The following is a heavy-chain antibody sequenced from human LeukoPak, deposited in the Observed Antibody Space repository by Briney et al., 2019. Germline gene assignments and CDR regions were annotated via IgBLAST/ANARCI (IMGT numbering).Heavy chain of an antibody. D-gene: IGHD4-23*01. CDR1: GFTFSSYA. Sequence: GRSLRLSCAASGFTFSSYAMHWVRQAPGKGLEWVAVISYDGSNKYYADSVEGRFTISRDNSKNTLYLQMNSLRAEDTAVYYCATLPLTTLRWALDYWGQGTLVTVSS. CDR2: ISYDGSNK. J-gene: IGHJ4*02. CDR3: ATLPLTTLRWALDY. V-gene: IGHV3-30*04.